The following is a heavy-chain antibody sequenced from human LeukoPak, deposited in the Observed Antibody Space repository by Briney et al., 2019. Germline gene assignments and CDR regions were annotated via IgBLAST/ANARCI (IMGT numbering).Heavy chain of an antibody. J-gene: IGHJ4*02. V-gene: IGHV4-59*08. Sequence: PSETLSLTCTVSGGSISSYYWSWIRQPPGKGLEWIGYIYYSGSTNHNPSLKSRVTISVDTSKNQFSLKLSSVTAADTAVYYCATRLGYCSSTSCYGYYFDYWGQGTLVTVSS. D-gene: IGHD2-2*01. CDR2: IYYSGST. CDR1: GGSISSYY. CDR3: ATRLGYCSSTSCYGYYFDY.